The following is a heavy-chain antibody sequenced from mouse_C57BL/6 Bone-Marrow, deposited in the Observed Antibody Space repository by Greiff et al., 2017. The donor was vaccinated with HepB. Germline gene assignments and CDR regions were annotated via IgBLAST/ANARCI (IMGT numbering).Heavy chain of an antibody. V-gene: IGHV1-55*01. CDR3: ARVPLSTVVAPYAMDY. Sequence: QVQLQQPGAELVKPGASVKMSCKASGYTFTSYWITWVKQRPGKGLEWIGDIYPGSGSTNYNEKFKSKATLTVDTSSSTAYMQLSSLTSEDSAVYYCARVPLSTVVAPYAMDYWGQGTSVTVSS. CDR2: IYPGSGST. J-gene: IGHJ4*01. CDR1: GYTFTSYW. D-gene: IGHD1-1*01.